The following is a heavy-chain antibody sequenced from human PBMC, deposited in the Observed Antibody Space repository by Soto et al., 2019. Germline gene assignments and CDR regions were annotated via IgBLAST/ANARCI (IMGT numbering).Heavy chain of an antibody. D-gene: IGHD2-2*01. CDR2: IYYSGST. Sequence: LSLTCTVSGGSISSYYWSWIRQPPGKGLEWIGYIYYSGSTNYNPSLKSRVTISVDTSKNQFSLKLSSVTAADTAVYYCARAEYQMLSSCYYYMDVWGNGTTVSVSS. J-gene: IGHJ6*03. CDR1: GGSISSYY. V-gene: IGHV4-59*01. CDR3: ARAEYQMLSSCYYYMDV.